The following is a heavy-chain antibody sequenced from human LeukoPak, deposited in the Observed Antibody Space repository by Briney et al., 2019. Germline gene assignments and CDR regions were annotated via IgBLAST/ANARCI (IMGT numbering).Heavy chain of an antibody. CDR1: GFTISSHG. V-gene: IGHV3-30*02. D-gene: IGHD1-26*01. CDR3: ASVRWEKRSWLTDY. Sequence: GGSLRLSCAASGFTISSHGLQWVRQAPGKGLEWVAFIRYDGGNKYYADSVKGRFTISRVNSKDTLFLQMNSLRPEDTAVYYCASVRWEKRSWLTDYWGQGTLVTVSS. J-gene: IGHJ4*02. CDR2: IRYDGGNK.